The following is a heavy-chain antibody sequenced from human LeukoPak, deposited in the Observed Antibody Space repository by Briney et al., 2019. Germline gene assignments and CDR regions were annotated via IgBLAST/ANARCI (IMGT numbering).Heavy chain of an antibody. CDR1: GYTFTGYY. D-gene: IGHD2-15*01. Sequence: GASVKVSCKASGYTFTGYYMHWVRQAPGQGLEWMGWINPNSGGTNYAQKFQGWVTVTRDTSISTAYMELSRLRSDDTAVYYCARADIRVGGPYYGMDVWGKGTTVTVSS. V-gene: IGHV1-2*04. J-gene: IGHJ6*04. CDR3: ARADIRVGGPYYGMDV. CDR2: INPNSGGT.